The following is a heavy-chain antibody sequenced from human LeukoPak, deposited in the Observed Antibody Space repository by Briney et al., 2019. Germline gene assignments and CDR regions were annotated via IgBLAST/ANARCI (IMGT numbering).Heavy chain of an antibody. CDR2: ISWNSGSI. V-gene: IGHV3-9*01. D-gene: IGHD6-6*01. CDR1: GFTFDDYA. J-gene: IGHJ5*02. Sequence: GGSLRLSCAASGFTFDDYAMHWVRQAPGKGLEWVSGISWNSGSIGYADSVKGRFTISRDNAKNSLYLQMNSLRAEDTALYYCAKAVIAALSLIDNWFDPWGLGTLVTVSS. CDR3: AKAVIAALSLIDNWFDP.